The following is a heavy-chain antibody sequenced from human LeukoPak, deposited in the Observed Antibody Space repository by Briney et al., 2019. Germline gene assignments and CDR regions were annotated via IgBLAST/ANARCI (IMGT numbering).Heavy chain of an antibody. V-gene: IGHV4-39*01. D-gene: IGHD5-24*01. CDR1: GGSIGRSSYF. CDR2: IYYSGSA. CDR3: ARVFEMATIRKLYYFDH. Sequence: SETLSLTCRASGGSIGRSSYFWGWIRQPPGKGPEWIGSIYYSGSAYYNPSLRRRVTISVDTSKNQFSLKFSSVTAADTAIYYCARVFEMATIRKLYYFDHWGQGTLVTVSS. J-gene: IGHJ4*02.